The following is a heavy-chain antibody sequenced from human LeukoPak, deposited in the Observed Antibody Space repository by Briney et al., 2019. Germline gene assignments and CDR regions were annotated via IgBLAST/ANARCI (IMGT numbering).Heavy chain of an antibody. CDR2: IYTGGST. CDR3: SRKDGDY. D-gene: IGHD6-6*01. V-gene: IGHV4-4*07. CDR1: GASITSFH. J-gene: IGHJ4*02. Sequence: SETLSLTCAVSGASITSFHWTWFRQPAGRGLEWIGLIYTGGSTLYNPSLQSRVAMSVDVTKNQLSLKLSYVTAADAATYYCSRKDGDYWGQGTLVTVSS.